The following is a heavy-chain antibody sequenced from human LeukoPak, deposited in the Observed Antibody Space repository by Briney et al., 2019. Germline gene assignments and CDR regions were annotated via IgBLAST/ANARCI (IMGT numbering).Heavy chain of an antibody. Sequence: GGSLRLSCAASGFTFSSYSMNWVRQAPGKGLEWVSSISSSSSYIYYADSVKGRFTISRDNAKNSLYMQMNSLRAEDTAVYYCARESGDYGDYWGQGTLVTVSS. CDR3: ARESGDYGDY. J-gene: IGHJ4*02. D-gene: IGHD1-26*01. V-gene: IGHV3-21*01. CDR1: GFTFSSYS. CDR2: ISSSSSYI.